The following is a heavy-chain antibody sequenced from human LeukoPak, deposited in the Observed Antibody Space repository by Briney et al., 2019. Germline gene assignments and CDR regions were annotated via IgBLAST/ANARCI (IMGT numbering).Heavy chain of an antibody. J-gene: IGHJ3*02. CDR2: IYTSGST. CDR1: GGSISSSSYY. V-gene: IGHV4-61*02. Sequence: PSETLSLTCTVSGGSISSSSYYWGWIRQPAGKGLEWIGRIYTSGSTNYNPSLKSRVTMSVDTSKNQFSLKLSSVTAADTAVYYCARERYCSSTSCYDAFDIWGQGTMVTVSS. D-gene: IGHD2-2*01. CDR3: ARERYCSSTSCYDAFDI.